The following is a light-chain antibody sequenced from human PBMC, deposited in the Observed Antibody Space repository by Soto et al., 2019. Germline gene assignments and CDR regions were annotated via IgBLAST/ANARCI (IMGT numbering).Light chain of an antibody. Sequence: DVVMTQSPLSLPVTLGQPASISCRSSQSLVYSDGNTYLTWFQQRPGQSPRRLIYQVSTRDSGVPDRFRGSGSGTYFKLNISRGEDEDVGVYYCMQASHRPWTFDQGSKVEIK. V-gene: IGKV2-30*01. CDR1: QSLVYSDGNTY. J-gene: IGKJ1*01. CDR2: QVS. CDR3: MQASHRPWT.